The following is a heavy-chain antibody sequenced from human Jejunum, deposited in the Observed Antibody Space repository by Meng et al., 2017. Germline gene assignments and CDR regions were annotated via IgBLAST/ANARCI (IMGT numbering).Heavy chain of an antibody. CDR3: AKLVAS. J-gene: IGHJ4*02. CDR2: LSGSGGST. Sequence: GESLKISCAASGFTLSTSSMSWVRQAPGKGLEWVSSLSGSGGSTYYADSVKGRFTISRDNSNNTLYLEMNSLRAEDTAVYYWAKLVASWSQGTLVTVSS. V-gene: IGHV3-23*01. CDR1: GFTLSTSS.